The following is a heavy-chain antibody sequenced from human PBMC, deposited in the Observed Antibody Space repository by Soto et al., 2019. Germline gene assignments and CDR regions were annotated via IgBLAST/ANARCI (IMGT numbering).Heavy chain of an antibody. J-gene: IGHJ6*02. CDR1: GGTPSNSA. CDR2: IIPVFGLV. D-gene: IGHD3-22*01. CDR3: AGGRIVVLGSRAYYGMDV. Sequence: QVHLLLQSGAEVKKPGSSVKVSCKASGGTPSNSAISWVRQAPGQGLEGMGGIIPVFGLVKYAQNFQGRVPITADESTNTAYMELSSLRPEDTAVYYCAGGRIVVLGSRAYYGMDVWGQGTTVTVSS. V-gene: IGHV1-69*01.